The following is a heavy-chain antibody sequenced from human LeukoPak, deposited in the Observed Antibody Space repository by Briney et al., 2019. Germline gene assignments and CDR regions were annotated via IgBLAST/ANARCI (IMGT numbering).Heavy chain of an antibody. CDR3: ARVPRWAYNYFDP. D-gene: IGHD4-23*01. CDR1: GGTFSSYT. Sequence: GASVKVSCKASGGTFSSYTISWVRQAPGQGLEWMGRIIPILGIANYAQKFQGRVTITADKSTSTAYMELSSLRSEDTAMYYCARVPRWAYNYFDPWGQGTLVTVSS. CDR2: IIPILGIA. V-gene: IGHV1-69*02. J-gene: IGHJ5*02.